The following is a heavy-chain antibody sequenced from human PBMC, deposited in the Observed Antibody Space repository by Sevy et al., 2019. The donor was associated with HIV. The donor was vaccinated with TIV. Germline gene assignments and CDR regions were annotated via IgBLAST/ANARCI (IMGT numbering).Heavy chain of an antibody. V-gene: IGHV3-49*03. CDR2: IRSKSYGGTT. CDR1: GFTFGDYA. CDR3: TRASGRRGGALTIFGVVTLDAFDI. D-gene: IGHD3-3*01. J-gene: IGHJ3*02. Sequence: GGSLRLSCTASGFTFGDYAMSWFRQAPGKGLEWVGFIRSKSYGGTTEYAASGKGRFTISRDDPKSIAYLQMNSLKTEQTAVYYCTRASGRRGGALTIFGVVTLDAFDIWGQGTMVTVSS.